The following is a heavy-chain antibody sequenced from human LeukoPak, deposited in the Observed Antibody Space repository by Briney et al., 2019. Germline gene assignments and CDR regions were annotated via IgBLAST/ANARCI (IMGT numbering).Heavy chain of an antibody. D-gene: IGHD3-9*01. V-gene: IGHV3-48*03. CDR2: ISSSGSTI. CDR3: ARDRNDILTGTTLDY. CDR1: GFTFSSYE. Sequence: GGSLRLSCAASGFTFSSYEMNWVRQAPGKGLEWVSYISSSGSTIYYANSVKGRFTISRDNAKNSLYLQMNSLRAEDTAVYYCARDRNDILTGTTLDYWGQGTLVTVSS. J-gene: IGHJ4*02.